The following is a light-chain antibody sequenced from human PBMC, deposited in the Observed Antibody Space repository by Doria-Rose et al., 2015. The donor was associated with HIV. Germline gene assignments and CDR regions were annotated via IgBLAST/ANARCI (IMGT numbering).Light chain of an antibody. CDR2: DAS. V-gene: IGKV3-20*01. CDR3: QQYGSSRGT. Sequence: TQSPGTLSLSPGERATLSCRASQRVKSSYLAWYQQKPGQAPRLLIYDASTRATGIPDRFSGSGSGADFTLTISRLEPEDVAVYYCQQYGSSRGTFGQGTRLEIK. CDR1: QRVKSSY. J-gene: IGKJ5*01.